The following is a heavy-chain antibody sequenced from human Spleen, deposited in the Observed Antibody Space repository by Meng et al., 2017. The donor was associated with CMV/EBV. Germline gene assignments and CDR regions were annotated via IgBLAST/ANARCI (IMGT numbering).Heavy chain of an antibody. CDR3: AKGGEWTLDD. V-gene: IGHV3-23*03. CDR1: GFTFSTYD. J-gene: IGHJ4*02. CDR2: IYSGSSNT. D-gene: IGHD3-3*01. Sequence: GESLKISCAASGFTFSTYDMTWVRQAPGKGLEWVSLIYSGSSNTHYADSVKGRFTISRDNAKNSLYLQMNSLRPEDTALYYCAKGGEWTLDDWGQGTLVTVSS.